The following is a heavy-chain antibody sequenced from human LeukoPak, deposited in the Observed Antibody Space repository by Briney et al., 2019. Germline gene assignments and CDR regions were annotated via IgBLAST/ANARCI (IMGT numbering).Heavy chain of an antibody. V-gene: IGHV3-7*01. CDR2: IKQDGSEK. J-gene: IGHJ4*02. CDR1: GFTFSSYW. D-gene: IGHD3-9*01. CDR3: ARNSKLRYFDWFDY. Sequence: PGGSPRLSCAASGFTFSSYWMSWVRQAPGKGLEWVANIKQDGSEKYYVDSVKGRFTISRDNAKNSLYLQMNSLRAEGTAVYYCARNSKLRYFDWFDYWGQGTLVTVSS.